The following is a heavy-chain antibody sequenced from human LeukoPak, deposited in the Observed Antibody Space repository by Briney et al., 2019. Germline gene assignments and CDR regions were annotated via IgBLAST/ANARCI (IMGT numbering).Heavy chain of an antibody. V-gene: IGHV4-61*02. J-gene: IGHJ3*02. CDR1: IVSLSSGSSG. CDR3: ARDRSLKRLAYAFDI. Sequence: PSQTLSLTCAVSIVSLSSGSSGGSWIRPPAGKGLEWIGRIYTNGSTNYNPPLNSRLTLSVDPSNNHFSLKLRSVTAADTAVYYCARDRSLKRLAYAFDISGQGTMVTVSS. CDR2: IYTNGST. D-gene: IGHD6-25*01.